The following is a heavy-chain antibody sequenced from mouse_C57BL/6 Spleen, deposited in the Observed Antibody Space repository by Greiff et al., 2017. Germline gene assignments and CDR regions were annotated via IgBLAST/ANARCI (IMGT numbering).Heavy chain of an antibody. D-gene: IGHD2-5*01. J-gene: IGHJ4*01. CDR2: IEPEDGDT. CDR1: GFNIKDYY. V-gene: IGHV14-1*01. Sequence: VQLQQSGAELVRPGASVKLSCTASGFNIKDYYMHWVKQRPEQGLEWIGRIEPEDGDTEYAPKFQGKATMTADTSSNTAYLQLSSLTSEDTAVYYCTTAYYSNYDYAMDYWCQGTSVTVSS. CDR3: TTAYYSNYDYAMDY.